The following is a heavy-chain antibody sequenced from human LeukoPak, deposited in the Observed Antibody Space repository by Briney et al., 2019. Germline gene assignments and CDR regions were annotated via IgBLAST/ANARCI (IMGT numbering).Heavy chain of an antibody. V-gene: IGHV4-39*07. CDR1: SGSISSNSHY. D-gene: IGHD6-19*01. CDR3: ARAIPANSGGWFCDAFDI. Sequence: KSSETLSLTCAVSSGSISSNSHYWGWIRQPPGKGLEWIGSIYYTGTTFHNPSLKSRVTLSADTSKNQFSLNLRSVTAADSAVYYCARAIPANSGGWFCDAFDIWGQGTMVTVSS. J-gene: IGHJ3*02. CDR2: IYYTGTT.